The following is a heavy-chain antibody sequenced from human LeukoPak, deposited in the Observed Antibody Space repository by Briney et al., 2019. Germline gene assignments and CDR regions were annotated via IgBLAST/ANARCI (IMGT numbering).Heavy chain of an antibody. J-gene: IGHJ4*02. CDR1: GDSFTTYW. CDR2: IYPGDSET. D-gene: IGHD4-23*01. CDR3: ARQRGGNSEFDY. Sequence: AESLKISCKGSGDSFTTYWIGWVRQMPGKGLEWMGIIYPGDSETRYSPSFQGQVTISADKSITTAYLQWSSLKASDTAMYYCARQRGGNSEFDYWGQGTLVTVSS. V-gene: IGHV5-51*01.